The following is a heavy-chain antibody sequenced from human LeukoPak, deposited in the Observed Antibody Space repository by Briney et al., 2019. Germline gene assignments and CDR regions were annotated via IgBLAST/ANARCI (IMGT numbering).Heavy chain of an antibody. J-gene: IGHJ3*01. CDR3: ARDLLSGSGSYV. CDR1: GYTFNNYG. V-gene: IGHV1-18*01. Sequence: ASVKVSCKASGYTFNNYGISWVRQAPGQGLEWMGWISGYNGHTHYAQKVQGRVTMTTDTSTSTVYMELRSLRSDDTAVYYCARDLLSGSGSYVWGQGTMVAVSS. CDR2: ISGYNGHT. D-gene: IGHD3-10*01.